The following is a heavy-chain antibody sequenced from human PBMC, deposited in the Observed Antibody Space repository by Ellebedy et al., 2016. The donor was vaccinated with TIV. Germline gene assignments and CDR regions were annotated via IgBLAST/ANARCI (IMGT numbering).Heavy chain of an antibody. V-gene: IGHV3-11*04. CDR3: ARVSQVWFGELLTRNYYYGMDV. Sequence: GESLKISCAASGFTFSEDYMSWIRQAPGKGLEWVSYISSSGSTIYYADSVKGRFTISRDNAKNTLYLQMNSLRAEDTAVYYCARVSQVWFGELLTRNYYYGMDVWGQGTTVTVSS. D-gene: IGHD3-10*01. CDR1: GFTFSEDY. J-gene: IGHJ6*02. CDR2: ISSSGSTI.